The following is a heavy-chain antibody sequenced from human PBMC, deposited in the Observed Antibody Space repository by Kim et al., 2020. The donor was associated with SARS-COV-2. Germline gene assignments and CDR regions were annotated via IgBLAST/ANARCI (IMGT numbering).Heavy chain of an antibody. D-gene: IGHD6-13*01. J-gene: IGHJ4*02. V-gene: IGHV1-2*06. CDR1: GYTFTGYY. CDR2: INPNSGGT. Sequence: ASVKVSCKASGYTFTGYYMHWVRQAPGQGLEWMGRINPNSGGTNYAQKFQGRVTMTRDTSISTAYMELSRLRSDDTAVYYCALWGFESSSQDYFDYWGQGTLVTVSS. CDR3: ALWGFESSSQDYFDY.